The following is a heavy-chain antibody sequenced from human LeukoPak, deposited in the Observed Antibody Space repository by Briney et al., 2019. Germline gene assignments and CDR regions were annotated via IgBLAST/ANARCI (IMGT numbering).Heavy chain of an antibody. Sequence: SETLSLTCTVSGYSISTGYYWGWIRQPPGKGLEWIGSIYHSGSTYYNPSLKSRVTISVDASKTEFSPKMSSVTDVDTAVCYCARVRRYYDSSGYPAYYFDYWGQGTLVTVSS. V-gene: IGHV4-38-2*02. CDR3: ARVRRYYDSSGYPAYYFDY. J-gene: IGHJ4*02. D-gene: IGHD3-22*01. CDR1: GYSISTGYY. CDR2: IYHSGST.